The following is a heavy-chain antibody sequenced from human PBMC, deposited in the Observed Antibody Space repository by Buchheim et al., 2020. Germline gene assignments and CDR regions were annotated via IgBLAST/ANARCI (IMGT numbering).Heavy chain of an antibody. V-gene: IGHV3-11*05. Sequence: QVQLVESGGGLVKPGGSLRLSCAASGFTFSDWYMSWIRQAPGKGLEWVSYISPGSTSTNYADSLKSRFTISRDDAKNSFYLQMNSLTAEDTAVYYCGRGHYGLDVWGQGTT. J-gene: IGHJ6*02. CDR2: ISPGSTST. CDR1: GFTFSDWY. CDR3: GRGHYGLDV.